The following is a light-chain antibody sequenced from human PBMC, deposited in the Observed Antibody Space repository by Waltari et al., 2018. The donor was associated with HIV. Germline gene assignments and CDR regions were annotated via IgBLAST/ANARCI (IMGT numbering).Light chain of an antibody. J-gene: IGLJ3*02. CDR3: QTWGTDIPGV. CDR2: LHSDGSH. Sequence: QLVLTQSPSASASLGASVKLTCILSGGHRSFAIAWHQQQPQKGALYLMRLHSDGSHSKGDWMVDRFSGASASAGAERYLTISSLQSEDEGDYYCQTWGTDIPGVFGGGTKLTVL. CDR1: GGHRSFA. V-gene: IGLV4-69*02.